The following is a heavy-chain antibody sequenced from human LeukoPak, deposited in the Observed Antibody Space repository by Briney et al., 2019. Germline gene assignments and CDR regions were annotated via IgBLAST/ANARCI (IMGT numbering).Heavy chain of an antibody. J-gene: IGHJ3*01. CDR3: GRDPNGNYMGAFDF. CDR1: GFTFSNYA. Sequence: GGSLRLSCTASGFTFSNYALTWVRQAPGKGLEWVSSIWGSGVDTRYADSVRGRFTISRDNSRNTLYLTMDSLRAEDTAVYFCGRDPNGNYMGAFDFWGQGTMVTVSS. CDR2: IWGSGVDT. D-gene: IGHD4-17*01. V-gene: IGHV3-23*01.